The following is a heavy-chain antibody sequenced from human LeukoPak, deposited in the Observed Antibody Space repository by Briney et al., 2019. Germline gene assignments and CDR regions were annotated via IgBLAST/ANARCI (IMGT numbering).Heavy chain of an antibody. J-gene: IGHJ3*02. CDR3: AKWYYSGYDWRDAFDI. CDR1: GFTFSSYA. Sequence: PGGSLRLSCAASGFTFSSYAMSWVRQAPGKGLEWVSAISGGGGSTYYADSVKGRFTISRDNSKNTLYLQMNSLRAEDTAVYYCAKWYYSGYDWRDAFDIWGQGTMVTVSS. CDR2: ISGGGGST. V-gene: IGHV3-23*01. D-gene: IGHD5-12*01.